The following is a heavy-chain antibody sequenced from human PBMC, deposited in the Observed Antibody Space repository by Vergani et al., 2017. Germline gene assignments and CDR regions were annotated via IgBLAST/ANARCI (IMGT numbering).Heavy chain of an antibody. J-gene: IGHJ4*02. D-gene: IGHD3-22*01. CDR3: AKDNVPGYYDSSGYCDY. Sequence: EVQLLESGGNLVQPGGSLRLSCAASGFTFTNFAMTWVRQAPGEGLEWVSGISGSGGFTCYADSVKGRFTISRDNSKNTMFLQMNNLRAEDTAVYYCAKDNVPGYYDSSGYCDYWGQGTLVTVSS. CDR2: ISGSGGFT. V-gene: IGHV3-23*01. CDR1: GFTFTNFA.